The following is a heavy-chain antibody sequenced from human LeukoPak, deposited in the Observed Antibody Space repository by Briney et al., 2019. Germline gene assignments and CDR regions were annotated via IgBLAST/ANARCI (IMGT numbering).Heavy chain of an antibody. CDR1: GFTFDDYA. Sequence: GRSLRLSCAASGFTFDDYAMHWVRQPPGKGLEWVSGISWNSGTIGYADSVKGRFTISRDNAKNSLYLQMNSLRAEDTALYYCAKGTSSSWYYFDYWGQGTLVTVSS. CDR3: AKGTSSSWYYFDY. V-gene: IGHV3-9*01. D-gene: IGHD6-13*01. J-gene: IGHJ4*02. CDR2: ISWNSGTI.